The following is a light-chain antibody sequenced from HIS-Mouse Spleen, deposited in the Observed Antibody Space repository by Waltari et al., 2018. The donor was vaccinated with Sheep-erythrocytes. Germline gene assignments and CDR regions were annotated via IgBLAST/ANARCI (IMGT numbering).Light chain of an antibody. CDR2: EDS. J-gene: IGLJ2*01. CDR3: YSTDSSGNHSV. Sequence: QSALTQPPSASGSPGQSVTISCTGTSSDVGGYNYVSWYQQHPGKAPKLKIYEDSKRPSGIPERFSGSSSGTMATLTISGAQVEDEADYYCYSTDSSGNHSVFGGGTKLTVL. CDR1: SSDVGGYNY. V-gene: IGLV2-8*01.